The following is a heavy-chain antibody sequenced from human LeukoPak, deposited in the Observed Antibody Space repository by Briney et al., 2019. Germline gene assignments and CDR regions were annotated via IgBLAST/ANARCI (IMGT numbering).Heavy chain of an antibody. D-gene: IGHD2-2*01. CDR1: GFTFSNYW. V-gene: IGHV3-30-3*01. CDR3: ARASRYSGSTSCLDY. J-gene: IGHJ4*02. CDR2: LSYDGTTK. Sequence: GGSLRLSCAASGFTFSNYWMTWVRQAPGKGLEWVALLSYDGTTKYYADSVKDRFILSRDDSRDPLYLQMNSLRPEDTAIYYCARASRYSGSTSCLDYWGQGTLVTVSS.